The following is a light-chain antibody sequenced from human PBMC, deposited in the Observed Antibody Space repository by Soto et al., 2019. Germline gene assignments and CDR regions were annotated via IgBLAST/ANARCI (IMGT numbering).Light chain of an antibody. J-gene: IGKJ5*01. CDR3: QQYGSSPRT. CDR2: GAS. Sequence: EIVLTQSPGTLSLSPGERATLSCRASQSVSSSYLAWYQQKPGQAPRLLIYGASSRATGIPDRFSGSGSGTEFTLTISRLEPDDFAVYYCQQYGSSPRTFGPRTRLEIK. CDR1: QSVSSSY. V-gene: IGKV3-20*01.